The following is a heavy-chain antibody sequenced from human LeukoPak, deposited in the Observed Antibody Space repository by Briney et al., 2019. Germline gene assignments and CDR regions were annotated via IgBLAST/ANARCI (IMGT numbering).Heavy chain of an antibody. D-gene: IGHD3-22*01. J-gene: IGHJ4*02. CDR3: ARDSTYYYDSSGHPPRFDY. CDR2: IYSGGST. CDR1: GFTVSSNY. Sequence: GGSLRLSCAAPGFTVSSNYMSWVRQAPGKGLEWVSVIYSGGSTYYADSVKGRFTISRDNSKNTLYLQMNSLRAEDTAVYYCARDSTYYYDSSGHPPRFDYWGQGTLVTVSS. V-gene: IGHV3-53*01.